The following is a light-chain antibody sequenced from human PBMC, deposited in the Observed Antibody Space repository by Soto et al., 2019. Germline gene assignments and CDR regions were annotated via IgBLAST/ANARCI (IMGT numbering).Light chain of an antibody. CDR2: FGS. CDR3: MQSQQSPPT. V-gene: IGKV2-28*01. J-gene: IGKJ1*01. Sequence: DIVMTQSPLSLSATPGEPASISCSSSQSLLQSNGYTYLDWYLQKPGQSPQLLIYFGSYRASGVPDRFSGSGSGTDFTLKIRRVEAEDVGVYYCMQSQQSPPTFGQGTKVEI. CDR1: QSLLQSNGYTY.